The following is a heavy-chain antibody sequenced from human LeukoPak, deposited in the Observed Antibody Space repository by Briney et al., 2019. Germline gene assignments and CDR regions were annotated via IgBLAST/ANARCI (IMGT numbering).Heavy chain of an antibody. V-gene: IGHV3-23*01. CDR3: AKERQSGDYFTSDY. J-gene: IGHJ4*02. CDR2: ISGSSPAT. CDR1: GFPFSSYT. Sequence: GGSLRLSCAASGFPFSSYTLSWVRQAPGKGLEWVSAISGSSPATYYSGSVKGRFTISRDNPKNTLYLQMNSLRAEDTAIYYCAKERQSGDYFTSDYWGPGTLVTVSS. D-gene: IGHD4-17*01.